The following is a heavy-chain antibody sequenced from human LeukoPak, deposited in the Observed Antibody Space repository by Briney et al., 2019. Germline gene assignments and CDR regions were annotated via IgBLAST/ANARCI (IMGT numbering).Heavy chain of an antibody. CDR3: AKDLGFDYDSSGYIAFDI. Sequence: GGSLRLSCAASGFTFSTYSMTWVRQAPGKGLEWVSAISGSGGSTYYADSVKGRFTISRDNSKNTLYLQMNSLRAEDTAVYYCAKDLGFDYDSSGYIAFDIWGQGTMVTVSS. CDR2: ISGSGGST. V-gene: IGHV3-23*01. CDR1: GFTFSTYS. D-gene: IGHD3-22*01. J-gene: IGHJ3*02.